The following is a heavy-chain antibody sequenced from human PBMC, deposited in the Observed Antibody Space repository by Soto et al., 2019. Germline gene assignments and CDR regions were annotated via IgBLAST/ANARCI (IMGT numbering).Heavy chain of an antibody. J-gene: IGHJ5*02. CDR3: ARRRACDYGGNHYPYYFDR. CDR1: GASLITDNYL. CDR2: ISYSGST. Sequence: SETLSLTCTVSGASLITDNYLWVWIRQSPRRGLELIGSISYSGSTYDNPSLQSRVTISLDASKNQFSLKLTSVTTADTAVYYCARRRACDYGGNHYPYYFDRWGQGALVTVSS. D-gene: IGHD4-17*01. V-gene: IGHV4-39*01.